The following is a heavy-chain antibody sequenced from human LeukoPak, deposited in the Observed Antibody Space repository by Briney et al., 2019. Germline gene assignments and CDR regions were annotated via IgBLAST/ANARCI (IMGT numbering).Heavy chain of an antibody. CDR3: ARDCSSSAFDI. D-gene: IGHD2-15*01. Sequence: ETLSLTCTVSGGSISSSSYYWGWIRQPPGKGLEWVSSIGSSSRYIYYADSVKGRFTISRDNDKNSVYLQMNSLRAEDTAVYYCARDCSSSAFDIWGQGTMVTVSS. CDR1: GGSISSSS. CDR2: IGSSSRYI. V-gene: IGHV3-21*01. J-gene: IGHJ3*02.